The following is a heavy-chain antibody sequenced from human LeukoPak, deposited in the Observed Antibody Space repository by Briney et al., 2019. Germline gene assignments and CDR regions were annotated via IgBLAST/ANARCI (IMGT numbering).Heavy chain of an antibody. CDR1: GFSFSTYW. D-gene: IGHD2-2*01. V-gene: IGHV3-7*05. J-gene: IGHJ6*02. CDR3: ARVSRYCSSTSCYLYGMDV. Sequence: GGSLRLSCAASGFSFSTYWMSWVRQAPGKGLEWVANIKQDGSEKYYVDSAKGRFTISRDNAKNSLYLQMNSLKTEDTAVYYCARVSRYCSSTSCYLYGMDVWGQGTTVTVSS. CDR2: IKQDGSEK.